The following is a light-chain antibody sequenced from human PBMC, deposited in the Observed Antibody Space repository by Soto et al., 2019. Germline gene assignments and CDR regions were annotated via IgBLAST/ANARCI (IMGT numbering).Light chain of an antibody. CDR3: SSYTSSSTRV. CDR2: DVT. CDR1: SNDVGGYKY. Sequence: QSALTQPRSVSGSPGQSVTISCTGTSNDVGGYKYVSWYHQNPGKAPKLMIYDVTKRPSGVSNRFSGSKSGNTASLTISGLQAEDEADYYCSSYTSSSTRVFGGGTKLTVL. J-gene: IGLJ3*02. V-gene: IGLV2-14*01.